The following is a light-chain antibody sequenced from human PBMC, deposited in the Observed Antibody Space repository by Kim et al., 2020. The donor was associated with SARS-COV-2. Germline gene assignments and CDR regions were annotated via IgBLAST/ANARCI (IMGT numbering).Light chain of an antibody. CDR1: SSDIRSYNL. V-gene: IGLV2-23*02. CDR3: CSYAGSSTSVV. CDR2: EVS. Sequence: QSITISCTGTSSDIRSYNLVSWYQQHPGKAPKLMIYEVSKRPSGVSNRFSGSKSGNTASLTISGLQAEDEADYYCCSYAGSSTSVVFGGGTQLTVL. J-gene: IGLJ2*01.